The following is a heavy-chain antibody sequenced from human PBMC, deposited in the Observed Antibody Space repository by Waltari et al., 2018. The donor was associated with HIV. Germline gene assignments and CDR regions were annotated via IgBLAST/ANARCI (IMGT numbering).Heavy chain of an antibody. D-gene: IGHD2-2*01. CDR3: AREYCSSTSCSPNGRLGAFDI. J-gene: IGHJ3*02. V-gene: IGHV4-4*07. CDR2: IYTSGST. CDR1: GGSISSYY. Sequence: QVQLQESGPGLVKASETLSLTCTVSGGSISSYYWSWIWQHAGKGLEWIGRIYTSGSTNYNSSLKSRVTMSIDTSKNQFFLKLSSVTAADTAVYYCAREYCSSTSCSPNGRLGAFDIWGQGTMVTVSS.